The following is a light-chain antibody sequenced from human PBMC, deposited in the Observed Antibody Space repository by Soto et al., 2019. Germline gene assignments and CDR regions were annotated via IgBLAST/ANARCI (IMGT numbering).Light chain of an antibody. V-gene: IGLV2-23*02. CDR3: CSYAGTVAYV. Sequence: QSALTQPASVSGSPGQSITISCAGTGSDVGAYNLVSWYQQHPGKAPKLLICEVNTRPSGISNRFSGSKSGDTASLTISGLQAEADADYFCCSYAGTVAYVFGTGTKLTVL. CDR2: EVN. CDR1: GSDVGAYNL. J-gene: IGLJ1*01.